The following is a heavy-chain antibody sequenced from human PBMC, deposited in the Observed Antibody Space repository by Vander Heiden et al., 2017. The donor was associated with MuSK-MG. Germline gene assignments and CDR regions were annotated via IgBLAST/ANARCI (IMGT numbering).Heavy chain of an antibody. CDR3: AGCYYDILNGLDN. CDR2: INPNTDGT. J-gene: IGHJ5*01. D-gene: IGHD3-9*01. CDR1: GDTFTDYY. V-gene: IGHV1-2*02. Sequence: QVQLVQSGAVLKRPGASVKVSCKASGDTFTDYYIHWVRQAPGQGLEWMGWINPNTDGTDCAQNLRARVTMTRDTSINTAYMDLSSLTSDDTAVYDGAGCYYDILNGLDN.